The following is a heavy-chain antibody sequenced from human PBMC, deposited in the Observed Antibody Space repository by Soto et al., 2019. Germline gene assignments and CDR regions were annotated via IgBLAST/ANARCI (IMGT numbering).Heavy chain of an antibody. CDR1: GGSFSSCH. V-gene: IGHV4-34*01. CDR3: ARGYDIALAPVX. J-gene: IGHJ4*02. Sequence: SDTLSLTFAVYGGSFSSCHWSWIRQTPGRGLEWILQINHLTTTNYNPSLKSRVIISLDTPNNQFSLKLSSVTAADTAVYYCARGYDIALAPVXWGQVILFTVSX. CDR2: INHLTTT. D-gene: IGHD3-16*01.